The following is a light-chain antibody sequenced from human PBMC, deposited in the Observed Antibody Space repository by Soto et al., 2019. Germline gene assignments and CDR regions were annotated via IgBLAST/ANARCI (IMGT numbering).Light chain of an antibody. Sequence: QSVLTQPASVSGSPGQSITISCTGTSSDVGGYNYVSWYQQQAGKAPKLIIHEVSNRPSGVSNRFSGSKSGNTASLTISGLQAEDEADYYCDSYTSSRAYVFGIWTKLTVL. J-gene: IGLJ1*01. CDR2: EVS. V-gene: IGLV2-14*01. CDR3: DSYTSSRAYV. CDR1: SSDVGGYNY.